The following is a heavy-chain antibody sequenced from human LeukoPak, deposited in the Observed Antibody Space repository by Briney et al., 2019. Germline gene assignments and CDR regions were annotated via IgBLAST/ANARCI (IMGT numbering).Heavy chain of an antibody. CDR1: GFTFSSYG. D-gene: IGHD1-26*01. V-gene: IGHV3-30*02. CDR3: AKDGDQWELNYYYYMDV. Sequence: PGGSLRLSCAASGFTFSSYGMHWVRQAPGKGLEGVALIRYDGSNKYYADSVKGRFTISRDNSKNTLYLQMNSLRAEDTAVYYCAKDGDQWELNYYYYMDVWGKGTTVTISS. J-gene: IGHJ6*03. CDR2: IRYDGSNK.